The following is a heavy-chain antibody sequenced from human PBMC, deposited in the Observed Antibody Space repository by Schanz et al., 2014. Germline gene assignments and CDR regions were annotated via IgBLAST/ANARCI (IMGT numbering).Heavy chain of an antibody. Sequence: EPLVVESGGGLVHPGGSLRLSCAASGFTFRNNWMHWFRQGPGKELSWVSRIDGEGTDTRYADSVKGRFTISRDNARNMVFLQMSSLRANDTAVYYCVRDERISSGVWFDPWGQGTLVTVSS. D-gene: IGHD3-22*01. CDR2: IDGEGTDT. J-gene: IGHJ5*02. V-gene: IGHV3-74*01. CDR1: GFTFRNNW. CDR3: VRDERISSGVWFDP.